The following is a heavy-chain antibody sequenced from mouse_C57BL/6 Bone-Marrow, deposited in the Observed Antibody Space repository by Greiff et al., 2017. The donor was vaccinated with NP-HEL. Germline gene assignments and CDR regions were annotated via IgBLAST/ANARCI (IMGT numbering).Heavy chain of an antibody. CDR2: IYPGDGDT. CDR1: GYAFSSSW. Sequence: VKVVESGPELVKPGASVKISCKASGYAFSSSWMNWVKQRPGKGLEWIGRIYPGDGDTNYNGKFKGKATLTADKSSSTAYMQLSSLTSEDSAVYFCARSKLHWYFDVWGTGTTVTVSS. CDR3: ARSKLHWYFDV. J-gene: IGHJ1*03. V-gene: IGHV1-82*01. D-gene: IGHD1-3*01.